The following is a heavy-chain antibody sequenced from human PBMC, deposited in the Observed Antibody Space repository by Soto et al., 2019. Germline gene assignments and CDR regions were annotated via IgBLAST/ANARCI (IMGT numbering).Heavy chain of an antibody. CDR3: ARAGGLLVDY. Sequence: VQLVETGGGVVQPGRSLRLSCAASGFMFGSYAMHWVRQAPGKGLEWVAVKTYDGSNKYYADSVKGRFTISRDNSKNTLYLQMNSLRAEDTAVYYCARAGGLLVDYWGQGTLVTVSS. V-gene: IGHV3-30-3*01. D-gene: IGHD1-26*01. CDR2: KTYDGSNK. J-gene: IGHJ4*02. CDR1: GFMFGSYA.